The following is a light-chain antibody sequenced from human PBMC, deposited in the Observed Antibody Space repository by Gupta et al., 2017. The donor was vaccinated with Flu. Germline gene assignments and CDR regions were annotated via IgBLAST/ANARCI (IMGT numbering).Light chain of an antibody. CDR3: QQHDSWPPFT. CDR1: QSININ. V-gene: IGKV3-15*01. CDR2: GAS. J-gene: IGKJ2*01. Sequence: EIVMTHSPATLSVSPGERATLSCRASQSININLSWYKQKPAQDPRLLISGASTRATGIHARCFGSGSGTEFTITISSLQYEDCAIYYCQQHDSWPPFTFGQGTKVEIK.